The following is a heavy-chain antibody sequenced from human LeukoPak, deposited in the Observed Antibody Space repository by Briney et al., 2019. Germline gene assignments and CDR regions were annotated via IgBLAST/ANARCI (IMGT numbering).Heavy chain of an antibody. J-gene: IGHJ5*02. CDR1: GDSFTSYW. V-gene: IGHV5-51*01. Sequence: GESLKISCKGSGDSFTSYWIGWVRQMPGKGLEWMGIIYPGDSDTRYSPSFQGQVTISADKSISTAYLQWSSLKASDTAMYYCATTRDGITGTFNWFDPWGQGTLVTVSS. CDR2: IYPGDSDT. D-gene: IGHD1-20*01. CDR3: ATTRDGITGTFNWFDP.